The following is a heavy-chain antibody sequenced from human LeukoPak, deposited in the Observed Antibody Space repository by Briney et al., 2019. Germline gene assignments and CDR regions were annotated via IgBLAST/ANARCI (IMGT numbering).Heavy chain of an antibody. CDR2: INNGGSTI. V-gene: IGHV3-48*03. CDR1: GFTFSSYE. D-gene: IGHD2-15*01. CDR3: ARDAQIADIDY. Sequence: GGSLRLSCAASGFTFSSYEMNWVRQAPGKGLEWVSYINNGGSTIYYADSVKGRFTISRDNAKNSLYLQMNSLRAEDTAVYYCARDAQIADIDYWGQGTLVTVSS. J-gene: IGHJ4*02.